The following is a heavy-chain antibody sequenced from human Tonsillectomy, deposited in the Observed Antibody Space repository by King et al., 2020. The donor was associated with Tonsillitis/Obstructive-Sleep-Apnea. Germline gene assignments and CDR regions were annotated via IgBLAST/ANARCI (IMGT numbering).Heavy chain of an antibody. Sequence: QLQESGPGLVKPSETLSLICNVSGGSISNSSYYWGWIRQPPGKGLEWIGNIYNSGNTFYNPSLRSRVTTSVDRSKNQFSLKLSSVTAADTAVYYCARGGRTLTIVGVVIPFDHWGQGTLVTVSS. CDR1: GGSISNSSYY. CDR3: ARGGRTLTIVGVVIPFDH. V-gene: IGHV4-39*01. J-gene: IGHJ4*02. D-gene: IGHD3-3*01. CDR2: IYNSGNT.